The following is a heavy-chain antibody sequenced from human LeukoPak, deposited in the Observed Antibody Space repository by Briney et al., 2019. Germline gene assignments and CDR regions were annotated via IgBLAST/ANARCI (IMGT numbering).Heavy chain of an antibody. CDR2: IYYSGST. Sequence: SETLSLTCTVSGGSISSYYWSWIRQPPGKGLEWIGYIYYSGSTNYNPSLKSRVTISVDTSKNQFSLKLSSVTAADTAVYYCAREAPRGYSYGSFDYWGQGTLVTVSS. J-gene: IGHJ4*02. V-gene: IGHV4-59*01. CDR1: GGSISSYY. CDR3: AREAPRGYSYGSFDY. D-gene: IGHD5-18*01.